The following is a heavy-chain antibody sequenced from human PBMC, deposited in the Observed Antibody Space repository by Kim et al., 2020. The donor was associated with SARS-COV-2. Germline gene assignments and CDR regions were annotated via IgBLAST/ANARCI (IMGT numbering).Heavy chain of an antibody. V-gene: IGHV3-11*04. CDR3: ARDNLDGSGIAAAGTLV. CDR2: ISSSGSTI. CDR1: GFTFSDYY. J-gene: IGHJ4*02. Sequence: GGSLRLSCAASGFTFSDYYMSWIRQAPGKGLEWVSYISSSGSTIYYADSVKGRFTISRDNAKNSLYLQMNSLRAEDTAVYYCARDNLDGSGIAAAGTLVWGQGTLVTVSS. D-gene: IGHD6-13*01.